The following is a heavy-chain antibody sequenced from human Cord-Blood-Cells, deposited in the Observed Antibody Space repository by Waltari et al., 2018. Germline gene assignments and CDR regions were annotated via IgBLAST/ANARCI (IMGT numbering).Heavy chain of an antibody. J-gene: IGHJ4*02. D-gene: IGHD1-26*01. CDR2: FDPEDGET. CDR3: ATSSYYFDY. CDR1: VGTFSSYA. V-gene: IGHV1-24*01. Sequence: QVQLVQSGAEVKKPGSSVKVSCKASVGTFSSYAISWVRQAPGQGLEWMGGFDPEDGETSYAQKFQGRVTMTEDTSTDTAYMELSSLRSEDTAVYYCATSSYYFDYWGQGTLVTVSS.